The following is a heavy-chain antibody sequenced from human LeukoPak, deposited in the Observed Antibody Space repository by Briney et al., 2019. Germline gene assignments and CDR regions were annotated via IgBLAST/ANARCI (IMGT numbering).Heavy chain of an antibody. V-gene: IGHV4-39*07. CDR3: ARVGKGSSTRDWFDP. J-gene: IGHJ5*02. D-gene: IGHD2-2*01. CDR2: IYYSGST. Sequence: PSETLSLTCTVSGGSISSSSYYWGWIRQPPGKGLEWIGSIYYSGSTYYNPSLKSRVTISVDTSKNQFSLKLSSVTAADTAVYYCARVGKGSSTRDWFDPWGQGTLVTVSS. CDR1: GGSISSSSYY.